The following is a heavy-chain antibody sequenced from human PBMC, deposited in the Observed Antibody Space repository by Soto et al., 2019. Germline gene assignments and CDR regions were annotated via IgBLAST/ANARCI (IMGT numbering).Heavy chain of an antibody. CDR1: GYTLSSYF. V-gene: IGHV1-18*01. CDR3: ARDLPPVDY. Sequence: QVQLVQSGAEVKKPGASVKVSGKASGYTLSSYFISWVRQAPGQGLEWIGWISAYNGNTNHAQNLPGRVPMTTETSMRKAYMELRSLRSDDTAVYFCARDLPPVDYWGQGTLVTVSS. J-gene: IGHJ4*02. CDR2: ISAYNGNT.